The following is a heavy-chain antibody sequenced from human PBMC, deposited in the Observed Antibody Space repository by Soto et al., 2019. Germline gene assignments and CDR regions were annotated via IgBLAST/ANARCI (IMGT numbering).Heavy chain of an antibody. V-gene: IGHV3-30*18. CDR2: VSYDGSNK. Sequence: QVQLVESGGGVVQPGRSLRLSCAASGFTFSSYGMHWVRQAPGKGLEWVAIVSYDGSNKYYADSVKGRFTISRDNSRNTLYLQMNSLRAEDTAVYYCAKALGELSPESYDYWGQGTLVTVS. CDR1: GFTFSSYG. J-gene: IGHJ4*02. CDR3: AKALGELSPESYDY. D-gene: IGHD3-16*02.